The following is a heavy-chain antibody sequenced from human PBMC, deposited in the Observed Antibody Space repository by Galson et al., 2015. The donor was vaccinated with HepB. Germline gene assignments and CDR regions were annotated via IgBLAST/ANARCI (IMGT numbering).Heavy chain of an antibody. D-gene: IGHD3-3*02. CDR1: GFTFSSNA. J-gene: IGHJ4*02. V-gene: IGHV3-23*01. Sequence: SLRLSCAASGFTFSSNALSWVRQPPGEGLEWVSTISAGGDITYYADSVEGRFTISRDNSKNTLYLQMNSLRAEDTALYYCARMSGRLASRFDYWGQGTLVTVSS. CDR3: ARMSGRLASRFDY. CDR2: ISAGGDIT.